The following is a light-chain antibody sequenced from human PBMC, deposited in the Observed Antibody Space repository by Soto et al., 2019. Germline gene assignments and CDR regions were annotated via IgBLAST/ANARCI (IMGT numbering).Light chain of an antibody. CDR1: QSVSSSY. Sequence: EIVLTQSTGTLALSPGERATLSCRASQSVSSSYLAWYQQKPGQAPRLLIYGASSRATGIPDRFSGSGSGTDFTLTISRLEPEDCVVYYCHQYDSSPLTLGGGTKVEIK. CDR2: GAS. J-gene: IGKJ4*01. V-gene: IGKV3-20*01. CDR3: HQYDSSPLT.